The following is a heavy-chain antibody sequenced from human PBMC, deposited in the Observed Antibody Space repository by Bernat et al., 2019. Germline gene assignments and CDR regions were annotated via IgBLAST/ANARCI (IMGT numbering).Heavy chain of an antibody. CDR1: GFTFSSYS. J-gene: IGHJ4*02. Sequence: EVQLVESGGGLVQPGGSLRLSCAASGFTFSSYSMNWVRQAPGKGLEGVSYISSSSSTIYYADSVKGRFTISRDNAKNSLYLQMNSLRDEDTAVYYCARHPRVSLWFGELGLDYWGQGTLVTVSS. D-gene: IGHD3-10*01. CDR3: ARHPRVSLWFGELGLDY. V-gene: IGHV3-48*02. CDR2: ISSSSSTI.